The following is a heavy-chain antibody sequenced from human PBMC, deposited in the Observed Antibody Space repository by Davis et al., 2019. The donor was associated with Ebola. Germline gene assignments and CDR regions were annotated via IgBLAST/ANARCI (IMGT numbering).Heavy chain of an antibody. D-gene: IGHD3-3*01. CDR2: ISGSGGST. J-gene: IGHJ6*02. CDR3: AKDFLRFLEWHRWYYGMDV. CDR1: GGSFSGYY. V-gene: IGHV3-23*01. Sequence: ETLSLTCAVYGGSFSGYYWSWIRQPPGKGLEWVSAISGSGGSTYYADSVKGRFTISRDNSKNTLYLQMNSLRAEDTAVYYCAKDFLRFLEWHRWYYGMDVWGQGTTVTVSS.